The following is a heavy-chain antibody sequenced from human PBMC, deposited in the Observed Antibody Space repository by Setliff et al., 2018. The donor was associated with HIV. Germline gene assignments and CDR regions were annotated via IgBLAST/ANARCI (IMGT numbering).Heavy chain of an antibody. CDR3: ASLLSGVFDY. Sequence: KPSETLSLTCAVYGGSFSGYYWSWIRQPPGKGLEWIGEINPSGNTNYNPSLKSRVTISVDTSKNQFSLKLSSVTAADTAVYYCASLLSGVFDYWGQGTLVTVS. CDR1: GGSFSGYY. D-gene: IGHD7-27*01. CDR2: INPSGNT. J-gene: IGHJ4*02. V-gene: IGHV4-34*01.